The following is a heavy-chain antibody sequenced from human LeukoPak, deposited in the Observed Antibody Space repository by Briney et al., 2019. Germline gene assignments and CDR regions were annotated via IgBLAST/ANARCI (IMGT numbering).Heavy chain of an antibody. CDR1: GGSISSYY. CDR2: IYTSGTT. Sequence: KPSETLSLTCTVSGGSISSYYWSWIRQPGGKGLEWIGRIYTSGTTDYNPSLKSRVTMSVDSSRNQFSLKLTSVTAADTAVYYCARGLYAVAGTSWFDPWGQGTLVTVSS. D-gene: IGHD6-19*01. V-gene: IGHV4-4*07. CDR3: ARGLYAVAGTSWFDP. J-gene: IGHJ5*02.